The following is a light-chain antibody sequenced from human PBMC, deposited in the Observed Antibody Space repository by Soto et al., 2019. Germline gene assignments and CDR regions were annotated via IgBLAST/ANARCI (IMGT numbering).Light chain of an antibody. CDR2: GAS. Sequence: EVVLTQSPGTLSLSPGERATLSYRASQTVSSNFLAWNHHKPGQAPGLLIYGASNRATGIPDRFCGSGSGTVFSLTISRLEPEDSVVYYCQQYGSSRRLTFGGGTKVEIK. CDR3: QQYGSSRRLT. J-gene: IGKJ4*01. CDR1: QTVSSNF. V-gene: IGKV3-20*01.